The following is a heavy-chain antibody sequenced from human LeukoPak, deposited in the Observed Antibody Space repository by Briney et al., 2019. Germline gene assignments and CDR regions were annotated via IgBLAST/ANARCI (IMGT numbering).Heavy chain of an antibody. CDR2: IGGSAGRT. J-gene: IGHJ4*02. CDR1: GFTFRNSA. V-gene: IGHV3-23*01. Sequence: GGSLRLSCAASGFTFRNSAMNWDRQAPGKGLEWVSTIGGSAGRTYYADSVEGRFTISRDNSKNTLYVQMNSLRAEDTAIYYCAKSRNSGWPRGFDSWGQGTLVTVSS. D-gene: IGHD5-12*01. CDR3: AKSRNSGWPRGFDS.